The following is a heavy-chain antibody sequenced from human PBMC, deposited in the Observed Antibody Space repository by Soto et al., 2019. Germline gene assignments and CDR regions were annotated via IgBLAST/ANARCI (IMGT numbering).Heavy chain of an antibody. V-gene: IGHV3-23*01. CDR3: AKRIRFGESRPVDY. Sequence: EVQVSESGGGLVQPGGSLRLSCAASGFTFSAYAMSWVRQAPGKGLEWVSAISGSGGSTYYADSVKGRFTISRDNSKNTLYLQMNSLRAEDTAVYYCAKRIRFGESRPVDYWGQGTLVTVSS. D-gene: IGHD3-10*01. CDR1: GFTFSAYA. CDR2: ISGSGGST. J-gene: IGHJ4*02.